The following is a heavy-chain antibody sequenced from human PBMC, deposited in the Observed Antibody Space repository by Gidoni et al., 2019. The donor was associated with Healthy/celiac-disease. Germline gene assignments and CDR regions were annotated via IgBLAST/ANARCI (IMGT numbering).Heavy chain of an antibody. CDR3: ATPRGYGAYWSFDY. Sequence: LVESGGGVVQPGASLRLSCAASGFTVSRNYMSWVRQAPGQGLEWVSLIYRGGSTYYAASMKHSFTISRDNSTNTLYFRMISLLAEDTAVYYCATPRGYGAYWSFDYWGQGTLVTVSS. V-gene: IGHV3-66*01. CDR1: GFTVSRNY. J-gene: IGHJ4*02. CDR2: IYRGGST. D-gene: IGHD4-17*01.